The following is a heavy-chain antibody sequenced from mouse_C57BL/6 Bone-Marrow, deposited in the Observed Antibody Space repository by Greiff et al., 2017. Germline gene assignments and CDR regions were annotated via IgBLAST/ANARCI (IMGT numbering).Heavy chain of an antibody. D-gene: IGHD1-1*02. CDR3: ARDRLSPIAMDY. Sequence: EVKLQESGPGLVKPSQSLSLTCSVTGYSITSGYYWNWIRQFPGNKLEWMGYISYDGSNNYNPSLKNRISITRDTSKNQCFLKLNSVTTEDTATYYCARDRLSPIAMDYWGQETSVTVSS. V-gene: IGHV3-6*01. CDR1: GYSITSGYY. CDR2: ISYDGSN. J-gene: IGHJ4*01.